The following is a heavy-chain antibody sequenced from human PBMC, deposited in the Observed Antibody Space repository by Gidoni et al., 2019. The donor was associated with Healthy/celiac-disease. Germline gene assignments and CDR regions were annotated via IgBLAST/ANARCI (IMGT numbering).Heavy chain of an antibody. J-gene: IGHJ4*02. CDR1: GRTISSGGYS. CDR3: AREKDTAMVIDY. CDR2: IYHSGST. Sequence: QLQLQESGSGLVKPSQTLSLTCAVSGRTISSGGYSWSWIRHPPGKGLEWIGYIYHSGSTYYNPSLKSRVTISVDRSKNQFSRKLSSVTAADTAVYYWAREKDTAMVIDYWGQGTRVTVSS. D-gene: IGHD5-18*01. V-gene: IGHV4-30-2*01.